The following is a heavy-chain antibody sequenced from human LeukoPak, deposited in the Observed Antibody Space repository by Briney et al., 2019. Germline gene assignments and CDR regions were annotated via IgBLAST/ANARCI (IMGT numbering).Heavy chain of an antibody. CDR1: GYSFTDHY. V-gene: IGHV1-2*02. CDR3: ARDHNWGPDY. J-gene: IGHJ4*02. Sequence: GASVKVSCKASGYSFTDHYLHWLRHAPGQGLEWMAWIHPKTGVTNYAERFQGRLSLTRDTSISTPYMELNSLTSDDTAVYYCARDHNWGPDYWGQGTLVSVSS. CDR2: IHPKTGVT. D-gene: IGHD7-27*01.